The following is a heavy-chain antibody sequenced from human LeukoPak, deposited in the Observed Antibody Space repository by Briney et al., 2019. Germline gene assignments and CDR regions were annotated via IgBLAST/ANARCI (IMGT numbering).Heavy chain of an antibody. CDR3: ARDTGAAHYYYYGMDV. D-gene: IGHD6-19*01. CDR2: IYYSGST. J-gene: IGHJ6*02. CDR1: GGSISSYY. V-gene: IGHV4-59*01. Sequence: SETLSLTCTVSGGSISSYYWSWIRQPPGKGLEWIGYIYYSGSTNYNPFLKSRVTISVDTSKNQFSLKLSSVTAADTAVYYCARDTGAAHYYYYGMDVWGQGTTVTVSS.